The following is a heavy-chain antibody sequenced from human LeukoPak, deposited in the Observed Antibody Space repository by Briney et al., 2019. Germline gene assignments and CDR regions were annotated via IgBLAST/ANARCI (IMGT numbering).Heavy chain of an antibody. D-gene: IGHD1-26*01. Sequence: SETLSLTCTVSGGSISSGSYYWSWIRQPAGKGLEWIGRIYTSGSTNYNPSLNSRVTISVDTSKNQVSLKLSSVTAADTAVYYCARGFRRTYSGSYYDYWGQGTLVTVSS. CDR2: IYTSGST. V-gene: IGHV4-61*02. CDR3: ARGFRRTYSGSYYDY. J-gene: IGHJ4*02. CDR1: GGSISSGSYY.